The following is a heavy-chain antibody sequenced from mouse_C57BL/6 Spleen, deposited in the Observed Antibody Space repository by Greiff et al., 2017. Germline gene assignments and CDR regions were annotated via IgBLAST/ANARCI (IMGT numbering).Heavy chain of an antibody. CDR2: ISSGSSTI. V-gene: IGHV5-17*01. CDR3: ARKDYGSPYYFDY. D-gene: IGHD1-1*01. Sequence: DVKLVESGGGLVKPGGSLKLSCAASGFTFSDYGMHWVRQAPETGLEWVAYISSGSSTIYYADTVKGRFTISRDNAKNTLFLQMTSLRSEDTAMYYCARKDYGSPYYFDYWGQGTTLTVSS. CDR1: GFTFSDYG. J-gene: IGHJ2*01.